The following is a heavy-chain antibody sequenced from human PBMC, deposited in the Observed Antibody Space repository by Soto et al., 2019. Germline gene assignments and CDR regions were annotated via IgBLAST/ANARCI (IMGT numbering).Heavy chain of an antibody. Sequence: SETLSLTCTVSGGSISSSSYYWGWIRQPPGKGLEWIGSIYYSGSTYYNPSLKSRVTISVDTSKNQFSLKLSSVTAAGTAVYYCARTTITMVRGVIILNWFDPWGQGTLVTVSS. CDR3: ARTTITMVRGVIILNWFDP. J-gene: IGHJ5*02. D-gene: IGHD3-10*01. CDR2: IYYSGST. CDR1: GGSISSSSYY. V-gene: IGHV4-39*01.